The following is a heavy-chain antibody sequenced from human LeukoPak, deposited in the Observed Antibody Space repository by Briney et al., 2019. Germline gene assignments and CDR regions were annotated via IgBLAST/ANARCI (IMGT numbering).Heavy chain of an antibody. J-gene: IGHJ4*02. V-gene: IGHV4-39*01. Sequence: SETLSLTCTVSGASISSHYWGWIRQPPGKGLEWIGSIYYSGNAYYNPSLKSRVTISVDTSKNQFSLKLSSVTAADTAVYYCARQDVSAYRLGHFDFWGQGTLVTVSS. CDR3: ARQDVSAYRLGHFDF. D-gene: IGHD2-21*01. CDR1: GASISSHY. CDR2: IYYSGNA.